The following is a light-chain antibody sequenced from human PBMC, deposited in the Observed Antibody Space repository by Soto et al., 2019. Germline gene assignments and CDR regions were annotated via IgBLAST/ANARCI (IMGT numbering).Light chain of an antibody. CDR2: GAS. CDR3: QQYNTGT. J-gene: IGKJ1*01. Sequence: EIVMTQSPATLSLSPGERATLSCRASQSVSSNLAWYQQKPGQAPRLLIYGASTRATGIPARFSGSGSGTEFTLTISSLQSEDFAVYYCQQYNTGTFGQGTKVEIK. CDR1: QSVSSN. V-gene: IGKV3-15*01.